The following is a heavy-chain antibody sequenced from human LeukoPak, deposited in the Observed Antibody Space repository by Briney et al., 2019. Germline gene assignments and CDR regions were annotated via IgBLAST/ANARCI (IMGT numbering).Heavy chain of an antibody. Sequence: GGSLRLSRAASGFTVSSNYMSWVRQAPGKGLEWVPVIYSGGSTYYADSVKGRFTISRDNSKNTLYLQMNSLRAEDTAVYYCAREAGLDAFDIWGQGTMVTVSS. CDR1: GFTVSSNY. CDR3: AREAGLDAFDI. J-gene: IGHJ3*02. D-gene: IGHD3/OR15-3a*01. V-gene: IGHV3-66*02. CDR2: IYSGGST.